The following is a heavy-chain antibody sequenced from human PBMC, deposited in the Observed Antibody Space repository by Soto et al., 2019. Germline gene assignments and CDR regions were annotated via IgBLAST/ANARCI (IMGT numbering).Heavy chain of an antibody. D-gene: IGHD6-6*01. CDR3: ARSIAARYYYYYGMDV. Sequence: PGGSLRLSCAASGFTFSSYGMHWVCQAPGKGLEWVAVIWYDGSNKYYADSVKGRFTISRDNSKNTLYLQMNSLRAEDTAVYYCARSIAARYYYYYGMDVWGQGTTVTVSS. CDR2: IWYDGSNK. J-gene: IGHJ6*02. V-gene: IGHV3-33*01. CDR1: GFTFSSYG.